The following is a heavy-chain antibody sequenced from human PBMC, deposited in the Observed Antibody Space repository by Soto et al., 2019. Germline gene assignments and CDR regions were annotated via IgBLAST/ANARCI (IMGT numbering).Heavy chain of an antibody. D-gene: IGHD2-8*01. CDR3: ARYFGTRQRPYFHH. J-gene: IGHJ1*01. V-gene: IGHV4-39*01. Sequence: SETLSLTCTVSGDSIGSSRYYWAWVRRPPGKGLEWVGTIYYDGTTYYSPSLKTRLTMSVDTSKNQFSLKLSSILAADTAFYYCARYFGTRQRPYFHHWGQGALVTVSS. CDR1: GDSIGSSRYY. CDR2: IYYDGTT.